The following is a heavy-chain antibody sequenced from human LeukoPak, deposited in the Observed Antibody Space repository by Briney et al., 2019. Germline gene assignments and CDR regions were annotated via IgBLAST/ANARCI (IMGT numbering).Heavy chain of an antibody. D-gene: IGHD4-23*01. CDR3: ARDYGGSSPFDY. CDR1: GFTFSSYG. CDR2: IRYDGSKK. V-gene: IGHV3-30*02. Sequence: AGGSLRLSCAASGFTFSSYGMHWVRQAPGKGLEWVAFIRYDGSKKYYADSVKGRFTISRDNSKNTLYLQMNSLRAEDTAVYYCARDYGGSSPFDYWGQGTLVTVSS. J-gene: IGHJ4*02.